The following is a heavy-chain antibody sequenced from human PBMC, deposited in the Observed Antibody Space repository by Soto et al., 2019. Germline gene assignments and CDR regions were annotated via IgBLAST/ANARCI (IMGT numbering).Heavy chain of an antibody. Sequence: WSLRLPCVLSGFSFSAYNMNWVRQAPGKGLDWVSSIKLRSSRIYQPDSMKGRLTISRDDARNSVYLQINSLRAEDTALYFCGRSPKIGVRGAFWGRGTQVTVSS. CDR1: GFSFSAYN. CDR3: GRSPKIGVRGAF. D-gene: IGHD3-16*01. CDR2: IKLRSSRI. V-gene: IGHV3-21*04. J-gene: IGHJ1*01.